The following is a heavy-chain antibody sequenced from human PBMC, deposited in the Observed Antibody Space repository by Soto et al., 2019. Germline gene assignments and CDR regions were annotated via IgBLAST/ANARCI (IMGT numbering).Heavy chain of an antibody. Sequence: QLQLQESGPGLVKPSETLSLTCTVSGGSISSSSYYWGWIRHPPGEGLEWIRSIYYSGSTYYNPALQRSVTISVDTSQNQFSLQLSSVTDADTAVYYCCKRQYYYYGMDVRGQGTTVTVSS. CDR1: GGSISSSSYY. V-gene: IGHV4-39*01. CDR3: CKRQYYYYGMDV. J-gene: IGHJ6*02. CDR2: IYYSGST.